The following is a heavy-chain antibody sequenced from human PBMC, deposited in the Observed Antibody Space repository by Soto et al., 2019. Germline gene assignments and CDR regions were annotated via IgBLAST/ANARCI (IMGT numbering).Heavy chain of an antibody. D-gene: IGHD5-18*01. Sequence: SETLSLTCTVSGGSISSYYWSWIRQPPGKGLEWIGYICYSGSTNYNPSLKSRVTISVDTSKNQFSLKLSSVTAADTAVYYCARVLVQLWHADADGGMDVWGQGTTVTVS. CDR1: GGSISSYY. CDR2: ICYSGST. J-gene: IGHJ6*02. CDR3: ARVLVQLWHADADGGMDV. V-gene: IGHV4-59*01.